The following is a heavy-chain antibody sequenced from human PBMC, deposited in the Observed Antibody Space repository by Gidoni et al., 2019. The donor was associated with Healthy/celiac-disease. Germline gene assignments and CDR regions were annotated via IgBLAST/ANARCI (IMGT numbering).Heavy chain of an antibody. Sequence: QITLKESGPTLVKPTQTLKLTCTFSGFALSTSGVGVGWIRQPPGKALEWLALIYWNDDKRYSPSLKSRLTIIKDTSKTQVVLTLTNMDPVDTATYYCAHSITMVYYFDYWGQGTLVTVSS. CDR2: IYWNDDK. CDR1: GFALSTSGVG. J-gene: IGHJ4*02. CDR3: AHSITMVYYFDY. D-gene: IGHD3-10*01. V-gene: IGHV2-5*01.